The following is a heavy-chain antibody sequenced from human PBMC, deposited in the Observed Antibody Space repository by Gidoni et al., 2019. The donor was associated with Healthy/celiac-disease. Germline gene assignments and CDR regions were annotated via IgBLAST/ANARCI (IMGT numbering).Heavy chain of an antibody. D-gene: IGHD2-15*01. Sequence: QVQLQQWGAGLLKPSETLSLTCAVYGGSFSGYYWSWIRQPPGKGLEWIGEINHIGSTNYNPSLKSRVTISVDTSKNQFSLKLSSVTAADTAVYYCARGPHCSGGSCYSERYGMDVWGQGTTVTVSS. J-gene: IGHJ6*02. CDR3: ARGPHCSGGSCYSERYGMDV. CDR1: GGSFSGYY. V-gene: IGHV4-34*01. CDR2: INHIGST.